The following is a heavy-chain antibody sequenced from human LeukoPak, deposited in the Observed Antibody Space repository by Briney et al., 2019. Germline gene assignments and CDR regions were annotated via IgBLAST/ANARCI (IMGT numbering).Heavy chain of an antibody. V-gene: IGHV3-23*01. CDR3: ARYAPPTTVVARFFDY. D-gene: IGHD4-11*01. Sequence: GGSLRLSCAASGFTFSSHAMTWVRQAPGKGLEWVSVIGYGGGDIQYADSVKGRFTISRDNSKNTLYLQMNSLRAEDTAVYYCARYAPPTTVVARFFDYWGQGTLVTVSS. CDR2: IGYGGGDI. J-gene: IGHJ4*02. CDR1: GFTFSSHA.